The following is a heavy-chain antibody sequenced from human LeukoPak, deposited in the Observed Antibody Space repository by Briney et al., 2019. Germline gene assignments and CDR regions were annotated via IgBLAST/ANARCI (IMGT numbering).Heavy chain of an antibody. CDR2: ISYDGSNK. V-gene: IGHV3-30*19. J-gene: IGHJ4*02. D-gene: IGHD5-24*01. Sequence: PGGSLRLSCAASGFTFSNYGMNWVRQAPGKGLEWVAVISYDGSNKYYADSVKGRFTISRDNSKNTLYLQMNSLRAEDTAVYYCAKPRNRRDGYNSGFDYWGQGTLVTVSS. CDR1: GFTFSNYG. CDR3: AKPRNRRDGYNSGFDY.